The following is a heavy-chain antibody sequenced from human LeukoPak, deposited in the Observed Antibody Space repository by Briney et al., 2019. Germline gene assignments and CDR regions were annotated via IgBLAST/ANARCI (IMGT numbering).Heavy chain of an antibody. CDR1: GFTFSNYA. CDR2: ITGGGSGI. D-gene: IGHD3-9*01. V-gene: IGHV3-23*01. J-gene: IGHJ4*02. Sequence: PGASLRLSCAASGFTFSNYAMSWVRQAPGKGLEWVSVITGGGSGIYYADSMKSRFTISRDNSKNTLYLKINSLRAEDTAVYYCAKWEDYNVLTSYYVSDYWGQGTLVTVSS. CDR3: AKWEDYNVLTSYYVSDY.